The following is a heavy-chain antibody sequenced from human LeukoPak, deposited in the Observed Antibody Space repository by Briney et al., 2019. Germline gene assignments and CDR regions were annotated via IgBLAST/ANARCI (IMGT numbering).Heavy chain of an antibody. Sequence: GGSLRLSCAASGFTFDDYAMHWVRQAPGKGLEWVSLISWDGGSTYYADSVKGRFTISRDSSKNSLYLQMNSLRAEDTALYYCAKEKIWFGEYGTGLDCWGQGTLVTVSS. V-gene: IGHV3-43D*04. CDR3: AKEKIWFGEYGTGLDC. D-gene: IGHD3-10*01. J-gene: IGHJ4*02. CDR1: GFTFDDYA. CDR2: ISWDGGST.